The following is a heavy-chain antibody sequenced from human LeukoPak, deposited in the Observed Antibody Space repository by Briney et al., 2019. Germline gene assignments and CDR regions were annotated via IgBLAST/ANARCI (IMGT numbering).Heavy chain of an antibody. CDR2: ISAAHNYI. CDR1: GFTFNGYS. J-gene: IGHJ4*02. Sequence: GGSLRLSCAASGFTFNGYSMRWVRQAPGKGLEWVSSISAAHNYIYYADSVKGRFTISRDNAKNSLYLQMNSLRAEDTAVYYCARDYGKSGRIDSSFGYWGQGSLVTVSS. V-gene: IGHV3-21*01. CDR3: ARDYGKSGRIDSSFGY. D-gene: IGHD6-13*01.